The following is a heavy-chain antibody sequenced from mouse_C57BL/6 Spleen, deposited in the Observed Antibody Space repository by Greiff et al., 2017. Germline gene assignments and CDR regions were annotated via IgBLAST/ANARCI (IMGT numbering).Heavy chain of an antibody. CDR2: IWSGGST. CDR3: ARDLTGTGFAD. V-gene: IGHV2-2*01. J-gene: IGHJ3*01. CDR1: GFSLTSYG. D-gene: IGHD4-1*01. Sequence: VQLQQSGPGLVQPSQCLSITCTVSGFSLTSYGVHWVRQSPGKGLEWLGVIWSGGSTDYNAAFISRLSISKDNTKCQVFFKMNSLQADDTAIDYCARDLTGTGFADWGKGTLVTVSA.